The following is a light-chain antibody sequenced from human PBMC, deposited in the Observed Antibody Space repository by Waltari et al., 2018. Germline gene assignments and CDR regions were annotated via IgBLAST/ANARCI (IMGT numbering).Light chain of an antibody. CDR3: ATRDGSLKGPV. J-gene: IGLJ3*02. CDR1: RSNIGSNT. Sequence: QSVLTQPPSASGTPGQRVTISCSGSRSNIGSNTVNCYQKPPGPAPKPPINGNNRRPSGVPDRCSGSKSGTSASLAISGLQSEDEAQYYCATRDGSLKGPVFGGGTKLTVL. V-gene: IGLV1-44*01. CDR2: GNN.